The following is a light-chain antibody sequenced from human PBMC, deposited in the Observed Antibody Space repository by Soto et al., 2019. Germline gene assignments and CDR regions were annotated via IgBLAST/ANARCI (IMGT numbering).Light chain of an antibody. CDR2: DAS. J-gene: IGKJ1*01. CDR3: QHYGSSWT. V-gene: IGKV3-11*01. CDR1: QSVSTY. Sequence: EILLTQSPATLSLSPGERATLSCRASQSVSTYLAWYQQKPGQSPRLLVYDASNRATGIQARFSGSGSGTDFTLTIRRLQPEDFAVYYCQHYGSSWTFGQGTRWIS.